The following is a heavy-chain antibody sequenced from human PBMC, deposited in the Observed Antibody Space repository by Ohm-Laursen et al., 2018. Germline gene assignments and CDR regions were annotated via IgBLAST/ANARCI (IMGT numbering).Heavy chain of an antibody. J-gene: IGHJ4*02. Sequence: PSDTLSLTCTVSGGSISSYYWSWIRQPPGKGLEWIGNIDDNGNTNYNPSLQSRVTISINTSKNQFSLRLRFVTAADTAVYHCAGAPNLYYFDYWGQGTLVTVSS. D-gene: IGHD1-26*01. CDR2: IDDNGNT. CDR3: AGAPNLYYFDY. CDR1: GGSISSYY. V-gene: IGHV4-59*08.